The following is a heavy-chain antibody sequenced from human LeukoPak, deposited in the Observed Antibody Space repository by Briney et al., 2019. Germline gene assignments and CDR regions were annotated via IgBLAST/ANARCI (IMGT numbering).Heavy chain of an antibody. CDR2: IRYDLINK. Sequence: GESLKISCAAAGFTFSTYGMHWVRQAPGKGLEWVACIRYDLINKYYADSVKGRFTISRDNSKNTLYLQMNSLRAEDTAVYYCALSSNCSSSSCNTFHDYYMDVWGKGTTVTV. CDR1: GFTFSTYG. V-gene: IGHV3-30*02. D-gene: IGHD2-2*01. CDR3: ALSSNCSSSSCNTFHDYYMDV. J-gene: IGHJ6*03.